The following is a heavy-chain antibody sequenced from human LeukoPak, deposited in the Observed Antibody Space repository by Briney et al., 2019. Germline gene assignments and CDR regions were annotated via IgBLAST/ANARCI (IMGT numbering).Heavy chain of an antibody. J-gene: IGHJ6*02. Sequence: SQTLSLTCALSGDSLSRSSTAWNWVRQSPSRGLEWLGRTFYWSRWYNDYAISVKSRITINADTSKNQFSLQLSSVTPEDTAVYFCARGRMSYYAMDVWGQGTTVTVSS. D-gene: IGHD2-8*01. CDR3: ARGRMSYYAMDV. CDR1: GDSLSRSSTA. CDR2: TFYWSRWYN. V-gene: IGHV6-1*01.